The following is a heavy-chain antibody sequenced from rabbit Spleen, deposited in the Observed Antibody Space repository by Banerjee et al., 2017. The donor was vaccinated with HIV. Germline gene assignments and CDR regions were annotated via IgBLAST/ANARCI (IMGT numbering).Heavy chain of an antibody. D-gene: IGHD1-1*01. V-gene: IGHV1S40*01. CDR2: IHAGSSGST. CDR3: ARPGGGDYISMVTRLDL. Sequence: QSLEESGGDLVKPGASLTLTCTASGFSFSSDYDMCWVRQAPGKGLEWIACIHAGSSGSTYFASWAKGRFTISKTSSTTVTLQMTSLTAADTATYFCARPGGGDYISMVTRLDLWGQGTLVTVS. J-gene: IGHJ3*01. CDR1: GFSFSSDYD.